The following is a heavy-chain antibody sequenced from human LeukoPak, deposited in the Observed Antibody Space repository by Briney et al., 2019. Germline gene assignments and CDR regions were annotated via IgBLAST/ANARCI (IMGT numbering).Heavy chain of an antibody. Sequence: SETLSLTCTVSGGSISSSSYCWGWIRQPPGKGLEWIGSIYYSGSTYYNPSLKSRVTISVDTSKTQFSLKLSSVTAADTAVYYCARPFLEGLLHPFDYWGQGTLVTVSS. V-gene: IGHV4-39*01. J-gene: IGHJ4*02. CDR1: GGSISSSSYC. D-gene: IGHD3-3*01. CDR2: IYYSGST. CDR3: ARPFLEGLLHPFDY.